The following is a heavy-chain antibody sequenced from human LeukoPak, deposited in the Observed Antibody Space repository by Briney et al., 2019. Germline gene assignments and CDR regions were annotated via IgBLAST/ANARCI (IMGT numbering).Heavy chain of an antibody. CDR3: ARRRDGYPFDY. J-gene: IGHJ4*02. Sequence: GSLRLSCAASGFTFSSYAMHWIRQPPGKGLEWIGSIYYSGSTYYNPSLKSRVTISVDTSKNQFSLKLSSVTAADTAVYYCARRRDGYPFDYWGQGTLVTVSS. CDR2: IYYSGST. V-gene: IGHV4-39*01. CDR1: GFTFSSYA. D-gene: IGHD5-24*01.